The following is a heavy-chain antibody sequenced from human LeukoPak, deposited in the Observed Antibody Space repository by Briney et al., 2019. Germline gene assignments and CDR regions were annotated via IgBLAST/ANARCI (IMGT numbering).Heavy chain of an antibody. V-gene: IGHV3-74*01. CDR1: GFTFSSYW. CDR3: ARDSAGGDGDYGYYYYYYGMDV. J-gene: IGHJ6*02. Sequence: GGSLRLFCAASGFTFSSYWMHWVRQAPGKGLVWVSRINSDGSSTSYADSVKGRFTISRDNSKNALYLQMNSLRAEDTAVYYCARDSAGGDGDYGYYYYYYGMDVWGQGTTVTVSS. CDR2: INSDGSST. D-gene: IGHD4-17*01.